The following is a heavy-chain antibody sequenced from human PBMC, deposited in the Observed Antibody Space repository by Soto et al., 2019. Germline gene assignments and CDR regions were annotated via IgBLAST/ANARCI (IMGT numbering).Heavy chain of an antibody. D-gene: IGHD6-19*01. CDR3: ARSEQTYSSGWQTPYGMDV. Sequence: GGSLRLSCAASGFTFSSYGMHWVRQAPGKGLEWVAVIWYDGSNKYYADSVKGRFTISRDNSKNTLYLQMNSLRAEDTAVYYCARSEQTYSSGWQTPYGMDVWGQGTTVTVSS. V-gene: IGHV3-33*01. J-gene: IGHJ6*02. CDR2: IWYDGSNK. CDR1: GFTFSSYG.